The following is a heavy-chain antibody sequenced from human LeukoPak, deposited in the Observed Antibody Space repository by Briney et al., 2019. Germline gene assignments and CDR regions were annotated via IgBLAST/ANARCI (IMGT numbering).Heavy chain of an antibody. Sequence: SETLSLTCTVSGGSISSYYWSWIRQPPGRGLEWVAYIYSSGSTNYNPSLKSRLTISIDTSKKQFSLKMSSVTAADTALYYCARGGYYDFWSALSRGAFDIWGQGTMVTVSS. D-gene: IGHD3-3*01. CDR3: ARGGYYDFWSALSRGAFDI. CDR1: GGSISSYY. CDR2: IYSSGST. J-gene: IGHJ3*02. V-gene: IGHV4-59*01.